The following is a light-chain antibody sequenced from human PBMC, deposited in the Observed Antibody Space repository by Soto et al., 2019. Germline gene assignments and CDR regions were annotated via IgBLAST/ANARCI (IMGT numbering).Light chain of an antibody. CDR2: LTS. Sequence: QAVVTQEPSLTVSPGGTVTLTCASSIGAVTSGHYPNWFQQKPGQAPRALIYLTSTKHSWTPARFSGSLLGGKAALTLSGVQPEDEAEYYCLLYYGGAWVFGGGTKLTVL. J-gene: IGLJ3*02. CDR1: IGAVTSGHY. CDR3: LLYYGGAWV. V-gene: IGLV7-43*01.